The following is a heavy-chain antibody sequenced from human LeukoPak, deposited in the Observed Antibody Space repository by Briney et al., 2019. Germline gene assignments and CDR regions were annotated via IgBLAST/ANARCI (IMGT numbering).Heavy chain of an antibody. D-gene: IGHD1-14*01. CDR2: ISAYNGNT. V-gene: IGHV1-18*01. CDR3: AGDAGPTSPYYYGMDV. Sequence: ASVKVSCKASGYTFTSYGISWVRQAPGQGLEWMGWISAYNGNTNYAQKLQGRVTMTTDTSTSTAYMELRSLRSDDTAVYYCAGDAGPTSPYYYGMDVWGQGTTVTVSS. J-gene: IGHJ6*02. CDR1: GYTFTSYG.